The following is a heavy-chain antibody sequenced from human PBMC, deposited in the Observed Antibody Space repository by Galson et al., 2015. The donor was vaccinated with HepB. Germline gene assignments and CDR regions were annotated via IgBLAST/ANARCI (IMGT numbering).Heavy chain of an antibody. V-gene: IGHV3-33*01. CDR2: IWYDGSNK. CDR3: ASGGGFVGATDRLAFDI. J-gene: IGHJ3*02. Sequence: SLRLSCAASGFTFSSYGMHWVRQAPGKGLEWVAVIWYDGSNKYYADSVKGRFTISRDNSKNTLYLQMNSLRAEDTAVYYCASGGGFVGATDRLAFDIWGQGTMVTVSS. CDR1: GFTFSSYG. D-gene: IGHD1-26*01.